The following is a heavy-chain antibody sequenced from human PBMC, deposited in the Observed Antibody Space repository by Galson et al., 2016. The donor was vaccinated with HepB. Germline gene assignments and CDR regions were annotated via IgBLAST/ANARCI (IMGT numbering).Heavy chain of an antibody. CDR1: GFTFSNYA. J-gene: IGHJ4*02. Sequence: SLRLSCAASGFTFSNYAMHWVRQAPGKGLEWVSGISGSGGTTFYADSVKGRFTISRDNSKNTLYPQMNSLRIEDTTVYYCAKRDLLPDYWGQGTQLTVSS. CDR2: ISGSGGTT. V-gene: IGHV3-23*01. CDR3: AKRDLLPDY.